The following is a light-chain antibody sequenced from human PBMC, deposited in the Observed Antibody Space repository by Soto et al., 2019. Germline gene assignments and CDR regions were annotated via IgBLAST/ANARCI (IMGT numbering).Light chain of an antibody. Sequence: QSVLTQPPSVSGAPGQRVTISCTGSSSNIGAGYDVHWYQQRPGTAPKLLISANINRPSGVPDRFFGSKSGTSASLAITGLQADDEGDYYCQSYDSTLSARYVFGTGTKLTVL. CDR3: QSYDSTLSARYV. CDR1: SSNIGAGYD. V-gene: IGLV1-40*01. CDR2: ANI. J-gene: IGLJ1*01.